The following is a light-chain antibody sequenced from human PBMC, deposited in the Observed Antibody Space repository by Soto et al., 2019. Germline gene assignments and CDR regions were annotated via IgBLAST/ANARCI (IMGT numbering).Light chain of an antibody. J-gene: IGKJ1*01. CDR3: QQYGSSPRT. CDR1: QSVSSSY. Sequence: EIVLTQSPGILSLSPGERATLSCRASQSVSSSYLAWYQQKPGQAPRLLIYGASSRATGIPDRFSGSGSGTDFTLTISRLEPEDFAVYYCQQYGSSPRTFGQGTKVKIK. V-gene: IGKV3-20*01. CDR2: GAS.